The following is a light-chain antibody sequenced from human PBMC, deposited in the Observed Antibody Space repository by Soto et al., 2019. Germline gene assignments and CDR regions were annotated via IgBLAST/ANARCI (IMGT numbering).Light chain of an antibody. J-gene: IGKJ4*01. Sequence: EIVMTQFPAILSVSPGETAALSCRASQSVSSNLASYQQEPGQAPRLLIYGASTRATGIPARFSRSGSGTEFTLTLSSRQFADFTVYYCQQCNKWPFTFGGGTKVESK. CDR3: QQCNKWPFT. V-gene: IGKV3D-15*01. CDR1: QSVSSN. CDR2: GAS.